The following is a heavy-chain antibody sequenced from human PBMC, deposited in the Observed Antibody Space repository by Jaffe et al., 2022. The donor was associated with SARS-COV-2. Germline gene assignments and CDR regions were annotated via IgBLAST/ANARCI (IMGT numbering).Heavy chain of an antibody. Sequence: EVQLVESGGGLVKPGGSLRLSCAASGFTFSSYSMNWVRQAPGKGLEWVSSISSSSSYIYYADSVKGRFTISRDNAKNSLYLQMNSLRAEDTAVYYCARDPGIAAAGTRYNWFDPWGQGTLVTVSS. V-gene: IGHV3-21*01. CDR3: ARDPGIAAAGTRYNWFDP. J-gene: IGHJ5*02. D-gene: IGHD6-13*01. CDR2: ISSSSSYI. CDR1: GFTFSSYS.